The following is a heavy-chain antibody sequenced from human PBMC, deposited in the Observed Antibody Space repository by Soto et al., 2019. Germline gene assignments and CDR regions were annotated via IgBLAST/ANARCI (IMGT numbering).Heavy chain of an antibody. Sequence: QVQLVQSGAEVKKPGASVRVSCKTSGYTFTSYGISWVRQAPGHGLEWMGWISAYNGNTNYAQSLQGRVTMTTDTSTTIAYMELRSLKSDDTAVSYCARVSPSSRAAEPWGQGTLVTVS. CDR3: ARVSPSSRAAEP. D-gene: IGHD6-13*01. CDR1: GYTFTSYG. CDR2: ISAYNGNT. V-gene: IGHV1-18*01. J-gene: IGHJ4*02.